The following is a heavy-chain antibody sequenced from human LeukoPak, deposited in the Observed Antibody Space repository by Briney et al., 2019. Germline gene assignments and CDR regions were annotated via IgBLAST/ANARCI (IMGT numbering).Heavy chain of an antibody. V-gene: IGHV3-21*04. CDR3: AKRSGGPSPFDY. D-gene: IGHD3-3*01. Sequence: PGGSLRLSCAASGFTFSSYSMNWVRQAPGKGLEWVSSISSSSSYIYYADSVKGRFTISRDNSRHTLYLQMNSLRAEDTAVYYCAKRSGGPSPFDYWGQGTLVTVS. J-gene: IGHJ4*02. CDR1: GFTFSSYS. CDR2: ISSSSSYI.